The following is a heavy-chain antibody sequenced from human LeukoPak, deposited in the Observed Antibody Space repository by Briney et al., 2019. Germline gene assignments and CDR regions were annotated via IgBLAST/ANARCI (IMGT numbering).Heavy chain of an antibody. CDR2: INHSGST. CDR1: GGSFSGYY. Sequence: SETLSLTCGVYGGSFSGYYWSWICQPPGKGREWIGEINHSGSTNYNPSLKSRVTISVDTSKNQFSLKLSSVTAAHTAVYYCARGRLHYDFWSGYYTPNWLDPWGQGTLVTFSS. V-gene: IGHV4-34*01. CDR3: ARGRLHYDFWSGYYTPNWLDP. D-gene: IGHD3-3*01. J-gene: IGHJ5*02.